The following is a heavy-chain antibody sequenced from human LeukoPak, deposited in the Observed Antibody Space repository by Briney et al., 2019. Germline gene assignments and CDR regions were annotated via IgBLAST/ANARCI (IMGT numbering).Heavy chain of an antibody. Sequence: PGGSLRLSCVASKLTFSSYWMTWVRQAPGKGLEWVANIKGDGSEEYYVDSVKGRFTISRDNAKNSLYLQMNSLRAEDTAVYYCARDVIYSSSWSDYWGQGTLVTVSS. V-gene: IGHV3-7*01. D-gene: IGHD6-13*01. CDR2: IKGDGSEE. CDR3: ARDVIYSSSWSDY. CDR1: KLTFSSYW. J-gene: IGHJ4*02.